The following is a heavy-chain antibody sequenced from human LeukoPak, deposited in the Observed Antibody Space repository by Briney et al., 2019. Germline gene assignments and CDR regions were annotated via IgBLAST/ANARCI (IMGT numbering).Heavy chain of an antibody. CDR2: INHSGST. D-gene: IGHD4-23*01. CDR1: GGSFSGYY. V-gene: IGHV4-34*01. CDR3: TRHHDYGDKIDY. J-gene: IGHJ4*02. Sequence: SETLSLTCAVYGGSFSGYYWSWIRQPPGKGLEWIGEINHSGSTYYSPSLKSRLTISGDTSKSQFSLKLTFVTAADTAVYYCTRHHDYGDKIDYWGQGTLVTVSS.